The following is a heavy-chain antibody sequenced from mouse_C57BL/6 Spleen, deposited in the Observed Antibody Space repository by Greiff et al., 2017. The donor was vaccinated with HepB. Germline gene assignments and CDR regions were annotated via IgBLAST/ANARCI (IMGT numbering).Heavy chain of an antibody. J-gene: IGHJ4*01. D-gene: IGHD2-4*01. CDR1: GYTFTDYN. Sequence: EVQLQQSGPELVKPGASVKIPCKASGYTFTDYNMDWVKQSHGKSLEWIGDINPNNGGTIYNQKFKGKATLTVDKSSSTAYMELRSLTSEDTAVYYCGRIYYDYDAAYYAMDYWGQGTSVTFSS. V-gene: IGHV1-18*01. CDR3: GRIYYDYDAAYYAMDY. CDR2: INPNNGGT.